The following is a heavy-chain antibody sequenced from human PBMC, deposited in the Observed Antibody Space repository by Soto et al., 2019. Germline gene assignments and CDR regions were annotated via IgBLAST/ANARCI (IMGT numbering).Heavy chain of an antibody. D-gene: IGHD1-26*01. V-gene: IGHV1-69*12. Sequence: QIQLVQSGAEVKKPGSSVKVSCKASGGTFSSYAINWVRQAPGQGLEWMGGIIRIFGTPDYAQRLQGRVTLTADESTSTAYMELSSLRSTDTAVYYCARQGRSEYYYYGMDVWGQGTRVTVSS. CDR2: IIRIFGTP. J-gene: IGHJ6*02. CDR3: ARQGRSEYYYYGMDV. CDR1: GGTFSSYA.